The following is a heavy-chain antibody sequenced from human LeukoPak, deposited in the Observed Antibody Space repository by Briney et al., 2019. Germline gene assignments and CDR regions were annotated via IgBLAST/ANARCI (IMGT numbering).Heavy chain of an antibody. CDR1: AYTFTSYG. J-gene: IGHJ6*03. D-gene: IGHD1-1*01. Sequence: ASVKVSCKASAYTFTSYGMSWVRQAPGQGLEWMGWISSYNGNTKYAQKLQGGVTMTADTSTSTAYMELRSLTSDDTAVYYCARGTISGADYYYMDVWGKGTTVTVSS. CDR3: ARGTISGADYYYMDV. CDR2: ISSYNGNT. V-gene: IGHV1-18*01.